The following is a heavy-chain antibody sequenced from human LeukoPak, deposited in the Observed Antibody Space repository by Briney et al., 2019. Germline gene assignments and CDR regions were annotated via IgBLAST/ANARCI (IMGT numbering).Heavy chain of an antibody. CDR1: GGSISSYY. CDR2: IYTSGST. J-gene: IGHJ4*02. V-gene: IGHV4-4*07. Sequence: SETLSLTCTVSGGSISSYYWSWIRQPAGKGLEWIGRIYTSGSTNYNPSLKSRVTMSVDTSKNQFSLKLSSVTAADTAVYYCARGSIAAAGYYFDYWGQGTLVTVSS. CDR3: ARGSIAAAGYYFDY. D-gene: IGHD6-13*01.